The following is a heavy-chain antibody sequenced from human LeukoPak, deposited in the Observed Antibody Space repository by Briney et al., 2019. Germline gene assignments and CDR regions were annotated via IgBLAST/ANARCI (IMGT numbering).Heavy chain of an antibody. Sequence: ASVTVSCKASGYTFTSYAMHWVRQAPGQRREWMGWINAGNGNTKYSQKFQGRVTITRDTSASTAYMELSSLRSEDTAVYYCAREGIKYSYGSYGMDVWGQGTTVTVSS. D-gene: IGHD5-18*01. CDR2: INAGNGNT. CDR1: GYTFTSYA. V-gene: IGHV1-3*01. CDR3: AREGIKYSYGSYGMDV. J-gene: IGHJ6*02.